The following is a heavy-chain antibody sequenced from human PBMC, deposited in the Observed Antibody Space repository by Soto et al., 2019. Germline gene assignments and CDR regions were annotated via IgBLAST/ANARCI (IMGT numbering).Heavy chain of an antibody. J-gene: IGHJ4*02. D-gene: IGHD3-22*01. CDR3: ARASYYYDGSGYHGY. CDR1: GFIFSTYS. CDR2: ISSSGTYI. V-gene: IGHV3-21*01. Sequence: GGSLRLSCAASGFIFSTYSMNWVRQAPGKGLEWVSSISSSGTYIYYADSVKGRFTISRDNAKNSLYLQMNSLRAEDTAVYYCARASYYYDGSGYHGYWGQGTLVTV.